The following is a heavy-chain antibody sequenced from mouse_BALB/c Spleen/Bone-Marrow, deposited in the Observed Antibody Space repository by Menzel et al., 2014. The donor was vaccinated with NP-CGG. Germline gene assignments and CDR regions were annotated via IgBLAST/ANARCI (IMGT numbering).Heavy chain of an antibody. CDR3: ARSGYGSSYDY. V-gene: IGHV1-80*01. Sequence: QVQLKESRAELVRPGSSVKISCKAPGYVFSTYWMNWVKQRPGQGLEWIGQIYPGDGDTNYNGKFKGTATLTADKSSSTAYMQLSSLTSEDSAVYFCARSGYGSSYDYWGQGATLTVSS. CDR1: GYVFSTYW. J-gene: IGHJ2*01. D-gene: IGHD1-1*01. CDR2: IYPGDGDT.